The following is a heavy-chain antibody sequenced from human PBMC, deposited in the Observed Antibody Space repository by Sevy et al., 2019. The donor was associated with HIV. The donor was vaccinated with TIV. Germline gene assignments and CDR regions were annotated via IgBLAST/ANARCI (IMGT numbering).Heavy chain of an antibody. CDR3: ARANMRVVVITREFDY. D-gene: IGHD3-22*01. CDR1: GYTFTGYY. Sequence: ASVKVSCKASGYTFTGYYMHWVRQAPGQGLEWMGWINPNSGGTNYAQKFQGRVTMTRDTSISTAYMELSRLRSDDTAVYYCARANMRVVVITREFDYWGQGTLVTVSS. J-gene: IGHJ4*02. CDR2: INPNSGGT. V-gene: IGHV1-2*02.